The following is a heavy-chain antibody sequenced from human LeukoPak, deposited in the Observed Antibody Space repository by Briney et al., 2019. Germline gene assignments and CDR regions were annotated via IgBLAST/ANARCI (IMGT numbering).Heavy chain of an antibody. Sequence: GGSLRLSCAASGFTFSSYAMSWVRQAPGKGLEWVSAISGRGGSTYYADSVKGRFTISRDNSKNTLYLQMNSLRAEDTAVYYCARKPLPSVTLDYWGQGTLVTVSS. J-gene: IGHJ4*02. CDR1: GFTFSSYA. CDR3: ARKPLPSVTLDY. D-gene: IGHD4-17*01. V-gene: IGHV3-23*01. CDR2: ISGRGGST.